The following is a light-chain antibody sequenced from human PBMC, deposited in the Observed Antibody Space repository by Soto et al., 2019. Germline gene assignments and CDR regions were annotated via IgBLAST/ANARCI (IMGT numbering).Light chain of an antibody. CDR3: QQYDSYSSWT. Sequence: DIPMTQSPSTLSASVGDRVTITCRASQSISSWLTWYQQKPGKAPKVLIYDASTLQNGVPPRFSGSGSGTEFTLTISSLQPDDFATYYCQQYDSYSSWTFGQGTKVEL. CDR2: DAS. CDR1: QSISSW. J-gene: IGKJ1*01. V-gene: IGKV1-5*01.